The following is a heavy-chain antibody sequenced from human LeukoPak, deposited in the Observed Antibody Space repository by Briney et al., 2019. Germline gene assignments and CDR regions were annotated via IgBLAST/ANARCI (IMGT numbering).Heavy chain of an antibody. J-gene: IGHJ4*02. Sequence: GGSLRLSCAASGFTFSIFAMHWVRQAPGKGLEWVAVISSDGSITKYADSVRGRFTISRDDSKNTLYLQVNSLTDEDTAVYYCVRPFQSRSGGVLEQRAFDYWGQGTLVTVSS. D-gene: IGHD1/OR15-1a*01. CDR3: VRPFQSRSGGVLEQRAFDY. CDR1: GFTFSIFA. V-gene: IGHV3-30-3*01. CDR2: ISSDGSIT.